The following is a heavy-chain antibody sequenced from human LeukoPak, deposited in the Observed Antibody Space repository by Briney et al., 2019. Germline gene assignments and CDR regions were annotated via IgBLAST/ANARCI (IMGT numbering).Heavy chain of an antibody. Sequence: GASVKVSCKASGYTFISNGISWMRQAPGQGLEWMGWISSNSGNTRYPQKFQDRVTLTTDTSTATAYMELRSLKFDDTGMYYCARDRLHALDFWGQGTMVTVSS. V-gene: IGHV1-18*01. CDR1: GYTFISNG. J-gene: IGHJ3*01. D-gene: IGHD4-11*01. CDR3: ARDRLHALDF. CDR2: ISSNSGNT.